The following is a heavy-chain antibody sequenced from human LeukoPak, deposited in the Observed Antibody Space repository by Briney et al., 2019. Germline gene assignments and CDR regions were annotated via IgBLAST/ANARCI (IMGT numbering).Heavy chain of an antibody. V-gene: IGHV3-48*01. J-gene: IGHJ4*02. CDR2: ISSSSTI. Sequence: GGSLRLSCAASGFTFSSYAMNWDRQAPGKGLEWVSYISSSSTIYYADSVKGRFTISRDNAKNSLYLQMNSLRAEDTAVYYCARGAPVSCDHWGQGTLATVSS. CDR1: GFTFSSYA. CDR3: ARGAPVSCDH.